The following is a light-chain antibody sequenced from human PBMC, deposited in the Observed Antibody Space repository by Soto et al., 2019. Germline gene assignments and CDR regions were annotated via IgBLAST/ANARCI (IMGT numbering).Light chain of an antibody. CDR3: CSYAGGATYV. J-gene: IGLJ1*01. Sequence: QAVLTQPACVSVSPGQSITGSCTGTSSDVGTYNLVSWYQKYPGKAPKLIIYEDNKRPSGVSNRFSGSESGNTASLTISGLQAEDEAAYFCCSYAGGATYVFGTGTKVTVL. V-gene: IGLV2-23*01. CDR1: SSDVGTYNL. CDR2: EDN.